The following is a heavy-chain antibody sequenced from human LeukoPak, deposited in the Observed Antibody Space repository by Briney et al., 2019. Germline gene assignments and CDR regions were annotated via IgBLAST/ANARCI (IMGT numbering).Heavy chain of an antibody. J-gene: IGHJ3*02. V-gene: IGHV3-33*06. CDR1: GFTFSSYG. CDR2: IWYDGSNK. D-gene: IGHD2-21*02. CDR3: AKDHIVVVTTDAFDI. Sequence: PGRSLRLSCAASGFTFSSYGMHWVRQAPGKGLEWVAVIWYDGSNKYYADSVKGRFTISRDNSKNTLYLQMNSLRAEDTAVYYCAKDHIVVVTTDAFDIWGQGTMVTVSS.